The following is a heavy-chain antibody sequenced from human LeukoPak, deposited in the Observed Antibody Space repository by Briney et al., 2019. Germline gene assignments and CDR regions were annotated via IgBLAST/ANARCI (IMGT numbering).Heavy chain of an antibody. V-gene: IGHV4-39*01. CDR1: GGSISSSSYY. CDR2: IYYSGST. Sequence: SETLSLTCTVSGGSISSSSYYWGWIRQPPGKGLEWIGSIYYSGSTYYNPSLKGRVTISVDTSKNQFSLKLSSVTAADTAVYYCARHGARPSHYDFWSGYHPNWFDPWGQGTLVTVSS. CDR3: ARHGARPSHYDFWSGYHPNWFDP. D-gene: IGHD3-3*01. J-gene: IGHJ5*02.